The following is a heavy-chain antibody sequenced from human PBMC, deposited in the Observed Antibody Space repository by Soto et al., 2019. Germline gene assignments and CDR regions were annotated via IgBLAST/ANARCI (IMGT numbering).Heavy chain of an antibody. CDR1: GGSISSYY. CDR2: IYYSGST. CDR3: ARVITMVRGVPDYMDV. D-gene: IGHD3-10*01. V-gene: IGHV4-59*01. Sequence: SETLSLTCTVSGGSISSYYWSWIRQPPGKGLEWIGYIYYSGSTNYNPSLKSRVTISVDTSKNQFSLKLSSVTAADTAVYYCARVITMVRGVPDYMDVWGKGTTVTVSS. J-gene: IGHJ6*03.